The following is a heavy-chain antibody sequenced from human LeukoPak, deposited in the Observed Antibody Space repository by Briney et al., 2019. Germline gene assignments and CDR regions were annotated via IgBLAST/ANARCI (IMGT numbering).Heavy chain of an antibody. J-gene: IGHJ4*02. D-gene: IGHD2-2*01. V-gene: IGHV4-34*01. CDR2: INHSGST. CDR1: GGSFSGYY. CDR3: ARARYCSSTSCFRFDY. Sequence: ETLSLTCAVYGGSFSGYYWSWIRQPPGKGLEWIGEINHSGSTNYNPSLKSRVTISVDTSKNQFSLKLSSVTAADTAVYYCARARYCSSTSCFRFDYWGQGTLVTVSS.